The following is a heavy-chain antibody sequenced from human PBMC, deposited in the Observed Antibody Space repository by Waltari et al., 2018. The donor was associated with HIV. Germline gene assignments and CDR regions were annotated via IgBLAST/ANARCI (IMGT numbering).Heavy chain of an antibody. CDR3: VRPTVGSLNAFDL. CDR2: IYPADSDT. J-gene: IGHJ3*01. CDR1: GYIFTSYW. V-gene: IGHV5-51*01. D-gene: IGHD1-26*01. Sequence: EEHLVQSGAELRKPGEFLEISCEASGYIFTSYWIGWVRQMPGKGLQWMGIIYPADSDTKYSPYFEGQIILSVDRSNNIAYLRWGSLKASDTATYFCVRPTVGSLNAFDLWGRGTRVTVSS.